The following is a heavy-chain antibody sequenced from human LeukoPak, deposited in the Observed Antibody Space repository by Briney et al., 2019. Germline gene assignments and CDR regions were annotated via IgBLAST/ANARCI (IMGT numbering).Heavy chain of an antibody. CDR3: ARVVPAAITPLMDV. D-gene: IGHD2-2*02. CDR2: IIPILGIA. CDR1: GGTFSSYA. V-gene: IGHV1-69*04. J-gene: IGHJ6*02. Sequence: SVKVSCKASGGTFSSYAISWVRQAPGQGLEWMGRIIPILGIANYAQKFQGRVTITADKSTSTAYMELSSLRSEDTAVYYCARVVPAAITPLMDVWGQGTTVTVSS.